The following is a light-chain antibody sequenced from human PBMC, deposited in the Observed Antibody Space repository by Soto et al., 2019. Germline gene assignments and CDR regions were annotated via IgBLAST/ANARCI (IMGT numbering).Light chain of an antibody. V-gene: IGLV2-8*01. Sequence: QSALTQPPSASGSPGQSVTISCTGTSYDVGDYNYVSWYQQHPGKAPKLMIYEVIKRPSGVPDRFSGSKSGNTASLTVSGLQAEDEADYYCTSYAGSNNYVFGTGTKVTVL. CDR2: EVI. CDR3: TSYAGSNNYV. CDR1: SYDVGDYNY. J-gene: IGLJ1*01.